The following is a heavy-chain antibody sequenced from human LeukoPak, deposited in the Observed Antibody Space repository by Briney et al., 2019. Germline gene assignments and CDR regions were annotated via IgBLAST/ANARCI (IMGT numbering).Heavy chain of an antibody. D-gene: IGHD2-2*01. CDR3: AKAVQYQLLDSADY. V-gene: IGHV3-9*01. J-gene: IGHJ4*02. Sequence: GGSLRLSCAASGFTFDDYAMHWVRQAPGKGLEWVSGISWNSGSIGYADSVKGRFTISRDDAKNSLYLQMNSLRAEDTALYYCAKAVQYQLLDSADYWGQGTLVTVSS. CDR1: GFTFDDYA. CDR2: ISWNSGSI.